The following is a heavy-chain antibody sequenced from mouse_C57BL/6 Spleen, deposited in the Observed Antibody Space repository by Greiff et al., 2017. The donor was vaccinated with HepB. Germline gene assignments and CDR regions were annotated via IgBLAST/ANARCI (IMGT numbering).Heavy chain of an antibody. J-gene: IGHJ1*03. CDR3: ARGEIRSKLETDWYFDV. V-gene: IGHV1-26*01. CDR2: INPNNGGT. Sequence: EVQLQQSGPELVKPGASVKISCKASGYTFTDYYMNWVKQSHGKSLEWIGDINPNNGGTSYNQKFTGNATLTVDKSSSTAYMELRSLTSEDSAVYYCARGEIRSKLETDWYFDVWGTGTTVTVSS. D-gene: IGHD1-1*01. CDR1: GYTFTDYY.